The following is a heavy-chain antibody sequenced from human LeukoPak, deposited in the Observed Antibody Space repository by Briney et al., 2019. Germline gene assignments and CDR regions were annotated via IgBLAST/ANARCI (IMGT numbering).Heavy chain of an antibody. V-gene: IGHV6-1*01. Sequence: SQTLSVTCAISGDSVSSNNGAWNWIRQSPSRGLEWLGRTYYRSKWYNDFAPSMQGRITINPDTSKNQFSLQLYSVTPEDTAVYYCARDVGTSGRRTFDYWGQGTLVTVSS. CDR2: TYYRSKWYN. CDR3: ARDVGTSGRRTFDY. D-gene: IGHD6-19*01. J-gene: IGHJ4*02. CDR1: GDSVSSNNGA.